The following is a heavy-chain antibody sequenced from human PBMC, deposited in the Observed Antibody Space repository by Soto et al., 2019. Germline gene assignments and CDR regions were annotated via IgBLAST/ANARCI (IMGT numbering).Heavy chain of an antibody. Sequence: GASVKVSCKASRYTFTSYYMHWVRQAPGQGLEWMGIINPSGGSTSYAQKFQGRVTMTRDTSTSTVYMELSSLRSEDTAVYYCAKDTGITIFGVVNPQGIFDYWGQGTLVTVSS. J-gene: IGHJ4*02. D-gene: IGHD3-3*01. CDR2: INPSGGST. CDR1: RYTFTSYY. V-gene: IGHV1-46*01. CDR3: AKDTGITIFGVVNPQGIFDY.